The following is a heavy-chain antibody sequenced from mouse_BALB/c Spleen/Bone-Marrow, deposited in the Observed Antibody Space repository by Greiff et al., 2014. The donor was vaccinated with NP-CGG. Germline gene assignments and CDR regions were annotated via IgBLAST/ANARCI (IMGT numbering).Heavy chain of an antibody. CDR2: INPYNGDT. Sequence: VQLKESGPELVKPGASVKISCKASGYSFTGYFLKWGMQSHGKSLEWVGRINPYNGDTFYNQKFKGKATLTVDKSSSTAHMELRSLASEDSAIYYCAREGGYYYGSSPYFDVWGAGTTVTVSS. CDR3: AREGGYYYGSSPYFDV. D-gene: IGHD1-1*01. J-gene: IGHJ1*01. V-gene: IGHV1-20*02. CDR1: GYSFTGYF.